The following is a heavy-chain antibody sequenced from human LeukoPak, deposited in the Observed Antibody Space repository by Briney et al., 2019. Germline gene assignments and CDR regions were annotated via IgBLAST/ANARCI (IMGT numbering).Heavy chain of an antibody. J-gene: IGHJ3*02. D-gene: IGHD2-15*01. CDR2: MNPNSGST. Sequence: GASVKVSCKASGYTFTSYDINWVRRATGQGLEWMGWMNPNSGSTGYAQKFQGRVTMTRNTSISTAYMELSSLRSEDTAVYYCAGLGYCSGGSCSDAFDIWGQGTMVTVSS. CDR3: AGLGYCSGGSCSDAFDI. CDR1: GYTFTSYD. V-gene: IGHV1-8*01.